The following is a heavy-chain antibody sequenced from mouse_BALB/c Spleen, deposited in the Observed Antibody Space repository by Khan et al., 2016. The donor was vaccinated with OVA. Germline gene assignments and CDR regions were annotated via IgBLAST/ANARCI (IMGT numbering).Heavy chain of an antibody. CDR2: IWSGGST. D-gene: IGHD1-2*01. CDR1: GFSLTSYG. V-gene: IGHV2-4-1*01. J-gene: IGHJ4*01. Sequence: QVQLQQSGPGLVQPSQSLSITCTVSGFSLTSYGIHWVRQSPGKGLEWLGVIWSGGSTDYNAAFISRLSISKDNSKSQVFLKMNSLQADDTAIYYCARNGVFQYYCYGGMDYWGQGASVTVSS. CDR3: ARNGVFQYYCYGGMDY.